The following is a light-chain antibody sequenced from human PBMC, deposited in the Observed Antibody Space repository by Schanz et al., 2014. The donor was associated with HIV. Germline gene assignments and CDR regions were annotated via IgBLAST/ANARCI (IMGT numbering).Light chain of an antibody. J-gene: IGLJ2*01. CDR1: TSDIGGYNY. Sequence: QSVLTQPPSASGSPGQSVTISCTGTTSDIGGYNYVSWYQQHPDKAPQLLIYEVNMRPSGVPDRFSGSKSGNTASLTISGLQAEDEADYYCCSYAHRSMSVVFGGGTKVIVL. CDR2: EVN. V-gene: IGLV2-8*01. CDR3: CSYAHRSMSVV.